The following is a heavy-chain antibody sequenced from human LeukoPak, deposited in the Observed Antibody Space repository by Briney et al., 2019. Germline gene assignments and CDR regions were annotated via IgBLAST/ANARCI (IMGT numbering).Heavy chain of an antibody. Sequence: GGSLRLSCAASGFTFDDYAMHWVRQAPGKGLEWVSGISWNSGSIGYAGSVKGRFTISRDNAKNSLYLQMSSLRAEDTALYYCARRLSTTWAFDYWGQGTLVTVSS. J-gene: IGHJ4*02. D-gene: IGHD1-14*01. CDR3: ARRLSTTWAFDY. V-gene: IGHV3-9*01. CDR1: GFTFDDYA. CDR2: ISWNSGSI.